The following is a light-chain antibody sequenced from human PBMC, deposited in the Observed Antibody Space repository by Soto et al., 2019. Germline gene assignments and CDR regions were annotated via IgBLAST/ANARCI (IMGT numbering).Light chain of an antibody. Sequence: EIVMTQSPATLSVSPGERATLSCRASQSVSSNLAWYQQTPGQAPRLLIYAASSRATGIPDRFSGSGSGTDFTLTISRLEPEDFAVYFCQQYGSSPTSFGQGTKVEIK. CDR3: QQYGSSPTS. V-gene: IGKV3-20*01. CDR2: AAS. J-gene: IGKJ1*01. CDR1: QSVSSN.